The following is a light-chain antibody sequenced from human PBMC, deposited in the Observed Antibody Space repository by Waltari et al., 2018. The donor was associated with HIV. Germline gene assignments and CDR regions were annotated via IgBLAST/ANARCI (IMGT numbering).Light chain of an antibody. J-gene: IGLJ2*01. Sequence: QSVLTQPPSVSGTPGQRVTIPCSGSTSNIGSNYVYWYQQLPATAPKLPIYRDNQRPSGVPDRFSGSKSGTSASLAINGLRSEDEADYYCAAWDDTLSGQGVFGGGTKLTVL. CDR2: RDN. V-gene: IGLV1-47*01. CDR1: TSNIGSNY. CDR3: AAWDDTLSGQGV.